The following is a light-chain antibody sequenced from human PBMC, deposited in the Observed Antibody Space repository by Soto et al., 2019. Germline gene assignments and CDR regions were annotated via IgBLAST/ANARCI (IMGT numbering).Light chain of an antibody. V-gene: IGKV3-20*01. CDR3: QQYGSSGT. CDR1: QSVSSN. CDR2: GAS. Sequence: ETVRTQSPATMSVSGGGIALVGCRASQSVSSNLAWYQQKPGQAPRLLIYGASNRATGIPDRFSGSGSGTDFTRTVSRLEPEDFAVYYCQQYGSSGTFGQGTKVDIK. J-gene: IGKJ1*01.